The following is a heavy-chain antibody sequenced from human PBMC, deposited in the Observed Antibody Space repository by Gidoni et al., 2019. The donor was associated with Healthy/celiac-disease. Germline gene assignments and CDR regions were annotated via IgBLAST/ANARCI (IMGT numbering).Heavy chain of an antibody. D-gene: IGHD1-26*01. CDR2: INAGNGNT. J-gene: IGHJ6*02. V-gene: IGHV1-3*01. CDR1: GYTFTSYA. Sequence: QVQLVQSGAEVKKPGASVKVSCKASGYTFTSYAMHWVRQAPGQRLEWMGWINAGNGNTKYSQKFQGRVTITRDTSASTAYMELSSLRSEDTAVYYCARDEYSGSYNRGWYYGMDVWGQGTTVTVSS. CDR3: ARDEYSGSYNRGWYYGMDV.